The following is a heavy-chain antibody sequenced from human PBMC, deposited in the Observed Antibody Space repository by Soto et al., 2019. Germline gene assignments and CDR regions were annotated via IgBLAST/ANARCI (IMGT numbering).Heavy chain of an antibody. CDR2: MNPNSGTT. CDR3: ARAPSWYNFDY. J-gene: IGHJ4*02. D-gene: IGHD6-13*01. CDR1: GYTFTSYD. V-gene: IGHV1-8*01. Sequence: ASGKVSCKASGYTFTSYDINWVRQATGQGLEWMGWMNPNSGTTGYAQKFQGRVTITRDTSASTAYMELSSLRSEDTAVYYCARAPSWYNFDYWGQGTLVTVSS.